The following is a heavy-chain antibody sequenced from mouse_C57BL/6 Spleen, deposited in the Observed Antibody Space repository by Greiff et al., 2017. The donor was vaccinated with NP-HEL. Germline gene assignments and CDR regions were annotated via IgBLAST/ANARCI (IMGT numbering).Heavy chain of an antibody. J-gene: IGHJ4*01. CDR2: ISSGSSTI. CDR3: ARCDGYFYYAMDY. V-gene: IGHV5-17*01. CDR1: GFTFSDYG. D-gene: IGHD2-3*01. Sequence: EVKLVESGGGLVKPGGSLKLSCAASGFTFSDYGMHWVRQAPEKGLEWVAYISSGSSTIYYADTVKGRFTISRDNAKNTLFLQMTSLRSEDTAMYYCARCDGYFYYAMDYWGQGTSVTVSS.